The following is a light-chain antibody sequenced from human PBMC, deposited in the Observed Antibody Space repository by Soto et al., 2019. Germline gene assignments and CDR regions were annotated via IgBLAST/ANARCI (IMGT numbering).Light chain of an antibody. CDR1: SSDVGGYNY. J-gene: IGLJ1*01. CDR2: DVN. Sequence: QSALTQPASVSGSPVQSITISCTGTSSDVGGYNYVSWYQHHPGKAPKLLIYDVNSRPSGVSDRFSGSKSGNTASLTISGLQAEDEADYYCSSYTSSSTEVFGTGTKVTVL. V-gene: IGLV2-14*03. CDR3: SSYTSSSTEV.